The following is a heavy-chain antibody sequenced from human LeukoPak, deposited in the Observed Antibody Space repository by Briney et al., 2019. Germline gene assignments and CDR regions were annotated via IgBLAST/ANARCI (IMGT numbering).Heavy chain of an antibody. V-gene: IGHV3-21*01. J-gene: IGHJ4*02. CDR2: ISSSSSYI. D-gene: IGHD6-19*01. CDR1: GFTFSNYS. Sequence: GGSLRLSCAASGFTFSNYSINWLRQAPAKGLEGVSSISSSSSYIYYADSVKGRFTISRDNAKNSLYLQMNSLRAEDTAVYYCARDPSIAVAGTFFDYWGQGTLVTVSS. CDR3: ARDPSIAVAGTFFDY.